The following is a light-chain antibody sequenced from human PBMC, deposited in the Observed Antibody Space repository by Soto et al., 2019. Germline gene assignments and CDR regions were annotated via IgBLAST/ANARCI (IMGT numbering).Light chain of an antibody. CDR2: SNN. CDR1: YSNIGSNT. Sequence: QSVLTQPPSASGTPGQGVGISCCGTYSNIGSNTVKWSRQVPGSAPKFLIYSNNERPSGVPDRFSGSKSGTSASLAISGLQSEDGADYYCATWDDTLRGWVFGGGPKLTVL. V-gene: IGLV1-44*01. CDR3: ATWDDTLRGWV. J-gene: IGLJ3*02.